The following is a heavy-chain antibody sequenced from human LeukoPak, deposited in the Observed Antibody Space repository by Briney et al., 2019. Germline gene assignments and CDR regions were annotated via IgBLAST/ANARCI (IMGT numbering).Heavy chain of an antibody. CDR1: GFTFSSYA. D-gene: IGHD4-23*01. V-gene: IGHV3-30-3*01. CDR2: ISYDGSNK. Sequence: GGSLRLSCAASGFTFSSYAMHWVRQAPGKGLEWVAVISYDGSNKYYADSVKGRFTISRDNSKNTLYLQMNSLRAEDTAAYYCARDYGDYGGNPGGGDYWGQGALVTVSS. CDR3: ARDYGDYGGNPGGGDY. J-gene: IGHJ4*02.